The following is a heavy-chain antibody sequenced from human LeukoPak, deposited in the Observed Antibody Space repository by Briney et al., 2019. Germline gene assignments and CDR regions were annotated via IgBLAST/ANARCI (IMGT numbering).Heavy chain of an antibody. CDR1: GGSTSSYY. V-gene: IGHV4-59*01. CDR3: ARGDYDILTGYLRGDYFDY. Sequence: AETLSLTCTVSGGSTSSYYWSWIRQPPGKGLEWIGYIYYSGSTNYNPSLKSRVTISVDTSKNQFSLKLSSVTAADTAVYYCARGDYDILTGYLRGDYFDYWGQGTLVTVSS. D-gene: IGHD3-9*01. CDR2: IYYSGST. J-gene: IGHJ4*02.